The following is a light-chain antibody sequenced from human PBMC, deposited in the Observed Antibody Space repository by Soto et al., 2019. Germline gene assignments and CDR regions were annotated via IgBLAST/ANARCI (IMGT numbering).Light chain of an antibody. CDR2: GAS. Sequence: EIVLTQSPGTLSLSPGERATLSCRASQSVSSSYLGWYQQKPGQAPRLLIYGASSRATGIPDRFSGRGSGTDFTLTISRLEPEDFAVYYCQQYHSSRWTFGQGTKVEIK. CDR3: QQYHSSRWT. J-gene: IGKJ1*01. V-gene: IGKV3-20*01. CDR1: QSVSSSY.